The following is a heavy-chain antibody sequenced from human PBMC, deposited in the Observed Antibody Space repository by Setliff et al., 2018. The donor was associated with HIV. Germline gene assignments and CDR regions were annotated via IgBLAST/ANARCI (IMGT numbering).Heavy chain of an antibody. D-gene: IGHD5-12*01. CDR1: GYKFTGHH. CDR3: AREFGAGIRQIVAGEFYYMDV. J-gene: IGHJ6*03. V-gene: IGHV1-2*06. Sequence: AASVKVSCKASGYKFTGHHIQWMRQAPGQGLEWMGRINPNMGDTNYAQKFQGRVTMTRDTSISTAYMELSRLRSDDTAVYYCAREFGAGIRQIVAGEFYYMDVWGKGTTVTVSS. CDR2: INPNMGDT.